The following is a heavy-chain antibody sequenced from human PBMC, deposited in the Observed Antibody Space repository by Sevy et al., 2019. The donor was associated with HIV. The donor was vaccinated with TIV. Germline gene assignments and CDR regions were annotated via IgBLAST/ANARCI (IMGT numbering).Heavy chain of an antibody. V-gene: IGHV1-18*04. CDR2: ISTYNCNT. Sequence: ASVKVSCRASVYTFSNFGLHWVRQAPGQGLEWLGWISTYNCNTIYAQKLQDRVTMTTDTSTSTAYMDLRSLKSDDTAMYYCARDSRPYYYDSSGYLDAFDIWGQGTMVTVSS. CDR1: VYTFSNFG. D-gene: IGHD3-22*01. CDR3: ARDSRPYYYDSSGYLDAFDI. J-gene: IGHJ3*02.